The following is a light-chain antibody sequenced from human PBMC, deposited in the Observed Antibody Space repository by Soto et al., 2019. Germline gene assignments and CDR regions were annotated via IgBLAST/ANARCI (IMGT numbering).Light chain of an antibody. V-gene: IGKV1-12*01. J-gene: IGKJ4*01. CDR1: QDIGRW. CDR3: QQGDSFPLT. Sequence: DIQMTQSPSSVSASAGDRVTITCRASQDIGRWLAWFQQKPGEAPSLLIYTASTLHTGISSRFSGSGSGTDFTLTITSLQPEDFATYYCQQGDSFPLTFGGGTKVEIK. CDR2: TAS.